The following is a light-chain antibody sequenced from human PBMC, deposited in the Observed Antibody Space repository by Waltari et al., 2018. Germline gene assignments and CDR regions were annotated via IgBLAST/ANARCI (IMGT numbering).Light chain of an antibody. Sequence: EIVMTPSPATLSVSPGERATLSCRASQSVGVTLAWYQQKPGQAPNLLIYDTSTRATGVPAKFSGSGSGTEFTLTISSLQSEDFAIYYCQQYNLWPRTFGQGTRVEIK. CDR1: QSVGVT. V-gene: IGKV3-15*01. J-gene: IGKJ1*01. CDR2: DTS. CDR3: QQYNLWPRT.